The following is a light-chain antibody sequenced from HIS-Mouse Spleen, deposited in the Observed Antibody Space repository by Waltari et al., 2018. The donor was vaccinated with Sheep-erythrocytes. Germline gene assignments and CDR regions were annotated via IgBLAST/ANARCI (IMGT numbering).Light chain of an antibody. CDR3: AAWDDSLNGYV. V-gene: IGLV1-44*01. Sequence: QSVLTQPPSASATPGQRVTIPCSGSSSNIGSNTVNWYQPLPGTAPKLLIYSNNQRPSGVPDRFSGSKSGTSASLAISGLQSEDEADYYCAAWDDSLNGYVFGTGTKVTVL. J-gene: IGLJ1*01. CDR2: SNN. CDR1: SSNIGSNT.